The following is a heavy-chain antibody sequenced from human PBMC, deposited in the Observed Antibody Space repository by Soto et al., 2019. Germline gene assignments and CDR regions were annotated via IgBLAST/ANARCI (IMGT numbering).Heavy chain of an antibody. Sequence: GGSLRLSCAASGFTVSSNYMSWVRQAPGKGLEWVSVIHSGGNTYYADSVKGRFTISRDNAKNSLYMELNNLRAEDTAVYYCARDLGWAFDYWGRGTLVTVSS. CDR2: IHSGGNT. V-gene: IGHV3-53*01. D-gene: IGHD6-19*01. J-gene: IGHJ4*02. CDR1: GFTVSSNY. CDR3: ARDLGWAFDY.